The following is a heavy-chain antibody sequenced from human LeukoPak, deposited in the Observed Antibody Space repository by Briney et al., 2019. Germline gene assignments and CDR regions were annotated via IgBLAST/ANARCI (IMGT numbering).Heavy chain of an antibody. V-gene: IGHV4-31*03. CDR3: ARDYGELGAFDI. D-gene: IGHD3-10*01. J-gene: IGHJ3*02. CDR1: GGSISSSGYY. CDR2: IYYSGST. Sequence: SQTLSLTCTVSGGSISSSGYYWSWIRQHPGKGLEWIGYIYYSGSTYYNPSLKSRVTISVDTSKNQFSLKLSSVTAADTAVYYCARDYGELGAFDIWGQGTMVTVSS.